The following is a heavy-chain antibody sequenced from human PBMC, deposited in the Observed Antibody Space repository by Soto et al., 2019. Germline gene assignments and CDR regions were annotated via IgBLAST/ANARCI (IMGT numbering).Heavy chain of an antibody. V-gene: IGHV3-30*18. D-gene: IGHD3-10*01. CDR2: ISYDGSNK. CDR1: GFPFSRYA. Sequence: QVQLVESEGGVVQPGRSLRLSCAASGFPFSRYAMHWVRQAPGKGLEWVAVISYDGSNKYHADSVKGRFTISRDNSKNTLFLQMDSLRGDDTAMYYCSKDLAYYGSGTYYALDVWGQGTTVTVSS. J-gene: IGHJ6*02. CDR3: SKDLAYYGSGTYYALDV.